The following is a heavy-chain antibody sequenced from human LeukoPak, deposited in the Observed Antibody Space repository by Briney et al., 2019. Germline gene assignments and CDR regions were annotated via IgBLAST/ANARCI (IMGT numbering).Heavy chain of an antibody. J-gene: IGHJ4*02. CDR2: INPSGGST. D-gene: IGHD6-13*01. CDR3: AREGYSSSWYVRRKYYFDY. V-gene: IGHV1-46*01. Sequence: GASVTVSFTASGYTFTIYYMHWVRQAPGQGLEWMGIINPSGGSTSYAQKFQGRVTMTRDTSTSTVYMELSSLRSEDTAVYYCAREGYSSSWYVRRKYYFDYWGQGTLVTVSS. CDR1: GYTFTIYY.